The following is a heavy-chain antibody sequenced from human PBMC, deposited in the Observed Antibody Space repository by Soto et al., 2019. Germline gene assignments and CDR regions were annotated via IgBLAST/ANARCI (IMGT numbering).Heavy chain of an antibody. J-gene: IGHJ4*02. D-gene: IGHD4-4*01. CDR1: GGSISSSNW. CDR3: ASLGTTLTTFDY. Sequence: QVQLQESGPGLVKPSGTLSLTCAVSGGSISSSNWWSWVRQPPGKGLEWIGEIYHSGSTNYNPSLKSRVTISVDKSKNQFALQLTSVTAADTAVYYCASLGTTLTTFDYWGQGTLVTVSS. V-gene: IGHV4-4*02. CDR2: IYHSGST.